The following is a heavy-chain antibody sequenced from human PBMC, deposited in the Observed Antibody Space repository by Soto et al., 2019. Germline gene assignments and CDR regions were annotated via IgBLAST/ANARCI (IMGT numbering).Heavy chain of an antibody. Sequence: GGSLRLSCAASGFTFSSYWMHWVRQALGKGLVWVSRINSDGSSTSYADSVKGRFTISRDNAKNTLYLQMDSLRAEDTAVYYCARPYGGNEYFQHWGQGTLVTVSS. D-gene: IGHD4-17*01. CDR3: ARPYGGNEYFQH. CDR2: INSDGSST. V-gene: IGHV3-74*01. CDR1: GFTFSSYW. J-gene: IGHJ1*01.